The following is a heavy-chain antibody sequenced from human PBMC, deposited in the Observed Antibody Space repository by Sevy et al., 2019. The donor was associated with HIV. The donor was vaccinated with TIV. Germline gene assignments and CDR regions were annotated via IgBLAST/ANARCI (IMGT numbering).Heavy chain of an antibody. CDR1: GGSFSGYY. CDR3: ARAPYYDFWSGYYSDWFDP. D-gene: IGHD3-3*01. CDR2: INHSGST. V-gene: IGHV4-34*01. Sequence: SETLSLTCAVYGGSFSGYYWSWIRQPPGKGLEWIGEINHSGSTNYNPSLKSRVTISVDTSKNQFSLKLSSVTAADTAVYYCARAPYYDFWSGYYSDWFDPWGQGTLVTVSP. J-gene: IGHJ5*02.